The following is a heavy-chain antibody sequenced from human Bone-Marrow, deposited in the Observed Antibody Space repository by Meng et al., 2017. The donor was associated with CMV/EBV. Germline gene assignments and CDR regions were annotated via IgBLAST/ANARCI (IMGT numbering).Heavy chain of an antibody. CDR1: GFTFSSYS. CDR3: AKGVMCGWHYYYGMDV. D-gene: IGHD2-21*01. CDR2: ISSSSSYI. J-gene: IGHJ6*02. V-gene: IGHV3-21*01. Sequence: GGSLRLSCAASGFTFSSYSMNWVRQAPGKGLEWVSSISSSSSYIYYADSVKGRFTISRDNAKNSLYLQMNSLRAGDTAVYYCAKGVMCGWHYYYGMDVWGQGTTVTVSS.